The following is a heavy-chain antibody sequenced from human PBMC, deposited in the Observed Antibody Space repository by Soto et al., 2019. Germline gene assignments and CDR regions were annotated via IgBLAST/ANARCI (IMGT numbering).Heavy chain of an antibody. V-gene: IGHV4-39*01. D-gene: IGHD3-10*01. CDR3: ARQNYYGSALQYFQH. CDR1: GGSISSSAYF. Sequence: QLQLQESGPGLVKPSETLSLTYTVSGGSISSSAYFWAFRQPPGKGLEWIGSIHYSGSTYYNPSLKSRVTISVDTSKNQFSLKLSSVTAADTAVYYCARQNYYGSALQYFQHWGQGTLVTVSS. J-gene: IGHJ1*01. CDR2: IHYSGST.